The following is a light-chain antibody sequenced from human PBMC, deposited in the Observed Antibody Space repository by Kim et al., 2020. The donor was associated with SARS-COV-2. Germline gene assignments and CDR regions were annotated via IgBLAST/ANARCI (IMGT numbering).Light chain of an antibody. CDR1: SLRTYY. Sequence: SELTQDPAVSVALGQTVRITCQGDSLRTYYASWYQQKPGQAPVLVMYGEDNRPSGIPDRFSGSNSGNTASLTITGAQAEDEADYYCNSRDRSGNYVVFGGGTQLTVL. V-gene: IGLV3-19*01. J-gene: IGLJ2*01. CDR3: NSRDRSGNYVV. CDR2: GED.